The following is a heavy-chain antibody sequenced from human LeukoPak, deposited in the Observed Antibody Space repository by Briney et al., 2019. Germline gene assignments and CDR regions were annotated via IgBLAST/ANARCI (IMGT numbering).Heavy chain of an antibody. CDR1: GYTFTSFG. Sequence: ASVKVSCKASGYTFTSFGISWVRQAPGQGLEWMGWISAYNGNRNYAQKFQGRVTVTTETSTNTAYLELRSLRSDDTAVYYCARVGFTLVRGIPDNWGQGTLVTVSS. V-gene: IGHV1-18*01. D-gene: IGHD3-10*01. J-gene: IGHJ4*02. CDR3: ARVGFTLVRGIPDN. CDR2: ISAYNGNR.